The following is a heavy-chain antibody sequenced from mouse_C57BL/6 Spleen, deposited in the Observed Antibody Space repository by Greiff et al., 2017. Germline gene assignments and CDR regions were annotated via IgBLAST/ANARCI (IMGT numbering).Heavy chain of an antibody. CDR2: INPNNGGT. CDR1: GYTFTDYN. Sequence: EVQLQQSGPELVKPGASVKIPCKASGYTFTDYNMDWVKQSHGKSLEWIGDINPNNGGTIYNQKFKGKATLTVDKSSSTAYMELRSLTSEDTAVYYCARKYYGRNYYAMDYWGQGTSVTVSS. J-gene: IGHJ4*01. D-gene: IGHD1-1*01. V-gene: IGHV1-18*01. CDR3: ARKYYGRNYYAMDY.